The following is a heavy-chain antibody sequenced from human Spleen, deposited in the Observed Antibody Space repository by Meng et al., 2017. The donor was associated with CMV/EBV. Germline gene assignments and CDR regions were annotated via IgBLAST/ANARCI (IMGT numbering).Heavy chain of an antibody. D-gene: IGHD3-3*01. Sequence: SETLSLTCTVSGGSISSGDYYWSWIRQPPGKGLEWIGYIYYSGGTYYNPSLKSRVTISVDTSKNQFSLKLSSVTAADTAVYYCARVLWSGYYYWGQGTLVTVSS. CDR1: GGSISSGDYY. J-gene: IGHJ4*02. V-gene: IGHV4-30-4*08. CDR3: ARVLWSGYYY. CDR2: IYYSGGT.